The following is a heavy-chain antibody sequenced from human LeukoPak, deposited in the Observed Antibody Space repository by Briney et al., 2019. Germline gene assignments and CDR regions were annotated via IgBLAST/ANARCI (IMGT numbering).Heavy chain of an antibody. CDR3: ARVGYTGWNWGLHY. CDR1: GYTFTSYY. Sequence: GASVKVSCKASGYTFTSYYMHWVRQAPGQGLEWMGVITPSGGNTIYAQKFQGRLTMSRDTSTTTVYMELSSLTSEDTAVYSCARVGYTGWNWGLHYWGQGTLVTVSS. CDR2: ITPSGGNT. V-gene: IGHV1-46*01. D-gene: IGHD5-24*01. J-gene: IGHJ4*02.